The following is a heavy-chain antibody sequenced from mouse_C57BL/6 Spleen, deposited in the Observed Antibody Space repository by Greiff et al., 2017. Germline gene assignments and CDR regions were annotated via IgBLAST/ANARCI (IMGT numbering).Heavy chain of an antibody. D-gene: IGHD1-1*01. CDR1: GFSLTSYG. Sequence: VKLVESGPGLVQPSQSLSITCTVSGFSLTSYGVHWVRQSPGKGLEWLGVIWRGGSTDYNAAFMSRLSITKDNSKSQVFFKMNSLQADDTAIYYCAKKGGYYGSGGYFDVRGTGPTATVSS. V-gene: IGHV2-5*01. CDR2: IWRGGST. CDR3: AKKGGYYGSGGYFDV. J-gene: IGHJ1*03.